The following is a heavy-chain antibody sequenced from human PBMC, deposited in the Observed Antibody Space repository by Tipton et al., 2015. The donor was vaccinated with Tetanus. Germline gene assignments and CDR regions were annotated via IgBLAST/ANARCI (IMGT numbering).Heavy chain of an antibody. CDR2: INHSGST. D-gene: IGHD3-22*01. Sequence: TLSLTCAVYGGSFSGYYWSWIRQPPGKGLEWIGEINHSGSTNYNPSLKSRVTISVDTSKNQFSLKLSSVTAADTAVYYCARLTSSYYYDSSGYYEDYWGQGTLVTVSS. CDR3: ARLTSSYYYDSSGYYEDY. V-gene: IGHV4-34*01. CDR1: GGSFSGYY. J-gene: IGHJ4*02.